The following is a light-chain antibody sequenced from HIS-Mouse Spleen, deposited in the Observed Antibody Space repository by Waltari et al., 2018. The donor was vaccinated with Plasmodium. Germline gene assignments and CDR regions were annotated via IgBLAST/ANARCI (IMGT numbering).Light chain of an antibody. CDR3: QQYNSYSGT. CDR2: KAS. CDR1: QGSSSW. Sequence: DIQMTQSPSTLSASVGDRVTITCRASQGSSSWLAWYQQKPGKAPKLLIYKASSLESGVPSRFSGSGSGTEFTLTISSLQPDDFATYYCQQYNSYSGTFGQGTKLEIK. V-gene: IGKV1-5*03. J-gene: IGKJ2*01.